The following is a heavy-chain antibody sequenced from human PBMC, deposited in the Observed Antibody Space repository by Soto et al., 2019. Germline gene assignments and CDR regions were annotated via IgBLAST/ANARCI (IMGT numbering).Heavy chain of an antibody. CDR2: IYYSGSS. Sequence: QLQLQESGPGLVKPSETLSLTYTVSGGSISSGSYYWGWIRQPPGKGLEWIGSIYYSGSSYYNPSLKSRVTISVDTSNNQFSLRLSSVTAADTAVYYCAGHGPTYYYYLDVWGKGTAVTVSS. CDR1: GGSISSGSYY. J-gene: IGHJ6*03. V-gene: IGHV4-39*01. CDR3: AGHGPTYYYYLDV.